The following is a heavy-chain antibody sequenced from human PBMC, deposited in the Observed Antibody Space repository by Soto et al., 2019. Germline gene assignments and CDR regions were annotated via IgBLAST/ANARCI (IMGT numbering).Heavy chain of an antibody. CDR3: AKSVRFLEWLLYRLDYYGMDV. CDR1: GFSCSSYS. D-gene: IGHD3-3*01. V-gene: IGHV3-30*02. J-gene: IGHJ6*02. Sequence: PGGSLRFSGAPSGFSCSSYSIHWDSQAPGKGMKTVPCIRFDGCNKYYADSVKGRFTISRDNSKNSLYLQMNSLRAEDTAVYYCAKSVRFLEWLLYRLDYYGMDVWGQGTTVTVSS. CDR2: IRFDGCNK.